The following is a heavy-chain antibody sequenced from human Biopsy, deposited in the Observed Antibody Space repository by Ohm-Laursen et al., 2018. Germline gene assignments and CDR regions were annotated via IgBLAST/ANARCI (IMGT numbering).Heavy chain of an antibody. J-gene: IGHJ4*02. CDR3: ARNTGWYGDLYYFDY. D-gene: IGHD6-19*01. CDR2: INPSGSTT. V-gene: IGHV1-46*01. Sequence: ASVKASCKASGYSFTSHYMHWVRQAPGQGLEWLGMINPSGSTTSYPQIFQGRVTMNRTTFKSIEYMELSSLRSADTAVYFCARNTGWYGDLYYFDYWGQGTLVTVSS. CDR1: GYSFTSHY.